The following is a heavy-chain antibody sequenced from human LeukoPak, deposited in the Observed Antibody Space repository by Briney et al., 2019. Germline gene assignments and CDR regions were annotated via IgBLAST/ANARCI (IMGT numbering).Heavy chain of an antibody. CDR2: MNPNSGNT. D-gene: IGHD6-6*01. CDR3: ARASQSTLYSSSTPDY. Sequence: ASVKVSCKASGYTFTSYDINWVRQATGQVLEWMGWMNPNSGNTGYAQKFQGRVTMTRNTSISTAYMELSSLRSEDTAVYYCARASQSTLYSSSTPDYWGQGTLVTVSS. V-gene: IGHV1-8*01. J-gene: IGHJ4*02. CDR1: GYTFTSYD.